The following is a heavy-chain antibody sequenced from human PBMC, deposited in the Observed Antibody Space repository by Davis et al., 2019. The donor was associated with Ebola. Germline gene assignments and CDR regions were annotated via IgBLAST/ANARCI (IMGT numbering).Heavy chain of an antibody. CDR3: AKDKGCGYYNEANMNNFYYYYAMDV. Sequence: GGSLRLSCEASGFTFGDYAMHWVRQPPGQGLEWVASISWHTVKTGYSDSVKGRFTISRDNAKKSLYLEMNNVKLEDAASYYCAKDKGCGYYNEANMNNFYYYYAMDVWGKGTTVTVSS. J-gene: IGHJ6*04. V-gene: IGHV3-9*01. CDR2: ISWHTVKT. D-gene: IGHD5-12*01. CDR1: GFTFGDYA.